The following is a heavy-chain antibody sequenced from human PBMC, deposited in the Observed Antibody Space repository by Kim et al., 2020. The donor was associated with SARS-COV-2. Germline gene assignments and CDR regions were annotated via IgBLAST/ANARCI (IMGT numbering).Heavy chain of an antibody. D-gene: IGHD5-12*01. V-gene: IGHV3-73*01. Sequence: GGSLRLSCAASGFTFSGSAMHWVRQASGKGLEWVGRIRSKANSYATAYAASVEGRFTISRDDSKNTAYLQMNSLKTEDTAVYYCTRLDGYDFYYYYGMDVWGQGTTVTVSS. CDR3: TRLDGYDFYYYYGMDV. J-gene: IGHJ6*02. CDR2: IRSKANSYAT. CDR1: GFTFSGSA.